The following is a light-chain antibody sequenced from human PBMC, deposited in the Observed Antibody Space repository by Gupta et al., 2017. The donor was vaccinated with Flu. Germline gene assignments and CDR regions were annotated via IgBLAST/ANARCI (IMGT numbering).Light chain of an antibody. CDR2: AAS. CDR3: QQLNNFPRYT. V-gene: IGKV1-9*01. Sequence: SFLSASVGDRVTISCRASQNIKRYLAWYQQKPGKAPKLLIYAASTLQSGVPSRFSGSGSGTEFTLSISSLQPEDFAIYYCQQLNNFPRYTFGQGTKLEI. CDR1: QNIKRY. J-gene: IGKJ2*01.